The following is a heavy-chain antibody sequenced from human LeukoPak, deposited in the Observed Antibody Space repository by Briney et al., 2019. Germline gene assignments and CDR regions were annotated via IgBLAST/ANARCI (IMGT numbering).Heavy chain of an antibody. V-gene: IGHV3-23*01. CDR3: AKDSYDSSGFYGGTDY. Sequence: PGGSLRLSCAASGFTFSSYAMSWVRQAPGKGLEWVSTISGSGGSTYYADSVQGRFTISRDNSKNTLYLQMNSLRAEDTAVYYCAKDSYDSSGFYGGTDYWGQGTLVTVSS. CDR1: GFTFSSYA. CDR2: ISGSGGST. J-gene: IGHJ4*02. D-gene: IGHD3-22*01.